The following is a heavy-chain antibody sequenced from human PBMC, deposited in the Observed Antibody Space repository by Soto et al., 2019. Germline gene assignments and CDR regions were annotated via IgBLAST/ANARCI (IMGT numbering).Heavy chain of an antibody. Sequence: GGSLRLSCGTSGFTFSSYGMHWVRQAPGKGLEWVALIWYDGSNKYYADSVKGRFTVSRDNSKNTLYLQMSSLRAEDTAVYYWANDRGAGQWLPFDYWGQGTLVTVSS. CDR2: IWYDGSNK. CDR3: ANDRGAGQWLPFDY. J-gene: IGHJ4*02. CDR1: GFTFSSYG. D-gene: IGHD6-19*01. V-gene: IGHV3-33*06.